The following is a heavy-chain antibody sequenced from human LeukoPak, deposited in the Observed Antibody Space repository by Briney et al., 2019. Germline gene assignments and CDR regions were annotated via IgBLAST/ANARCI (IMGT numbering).Heavy chain of an antibody. V-gene: IGHV3-23*01. CDR2: ISGSGGST. J-gene: IGHJ4*02. Sequence: PGGSLRLSCAASGFTFSSYGMSWVRQAPGKGLEWVSGISGSGGSTSYADSVKGRFTISRDNAKNSLYLQMNSLRAEDTAVYYCARDRDNYDSSGLGYWGQGTLVTVSS. CDR1: GFTFSSYG. CDR3: ARDRDNYDSSGLGY. D-gene: IGHD3-22*01.